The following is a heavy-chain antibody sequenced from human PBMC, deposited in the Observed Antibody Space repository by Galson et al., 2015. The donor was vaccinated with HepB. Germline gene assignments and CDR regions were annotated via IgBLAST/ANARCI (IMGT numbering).Heavy chain of an antibody. CDR3: AKNPAPYDYYNMDV. V-gene: IGHV3-48*01. CDR1: GFSFISYS. CDR2: ISSGGTK. D-gene: IGHD2/OR15-2a*01. J-gene: IGHJ6*01. Sequence: FLRLSCATSGFSFISYSMNWVRQAPGRGLEWVSYISSGGTKYYADSVKGRFTISRDNAQKSLYLHMSSLRAEDTGIYYCAKNPAPYDYYNMDVWGQGTTVTVSS.